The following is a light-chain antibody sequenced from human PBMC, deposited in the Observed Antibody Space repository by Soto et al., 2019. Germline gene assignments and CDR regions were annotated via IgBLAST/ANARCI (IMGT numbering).Light chain of an antibody. CDR2: DVS. Sequence: QSVLAQPASVSGSPGQSITISCTGTSSDVGGYNYVSWYQQHPGKATKLMIYDVSNRPSGVSNRFSGSKSGNTASLNISGFQVEDEADYYCSSYTSSSTRCVFGTGTKVTVL. CDR3: SSYTSSSTRCV. J-gene: IGLJ1*01. V-gene: IGLV2-14*01. CDR1: SSDVGGYNY.